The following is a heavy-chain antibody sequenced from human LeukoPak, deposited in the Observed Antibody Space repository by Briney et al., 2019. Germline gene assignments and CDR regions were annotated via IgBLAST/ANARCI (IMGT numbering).Heavy chain of an antibody. J-gene: IGHJ4*02. V-gene: IGHV3-7*03. Sequence: GGSLRLSCAASGFPFVRSWMHWVRQAPGKGLEWVANIKQDGREKNYVDSVKGRFTISRDNANNSLYLQMNTLRAEDTAVYYCARDREGILDYWGRGTLVTVS. CDR2: IKQDGREK. CDR3: ARDREGILDY. CDR1: GFPFVRSW.